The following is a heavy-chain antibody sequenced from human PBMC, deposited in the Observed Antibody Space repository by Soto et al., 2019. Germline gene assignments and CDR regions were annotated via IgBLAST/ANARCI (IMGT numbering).Heavy chain of an antibody. CDR3: AKNPTLLVGNYFDY. Sequence: XECLRLSTAASGFTFSSYSMSWVRQAPGKGLEWVSAISASGGSTYYADSVKGRFTISRDNSKNTLHMQMNSLRSEDTALYYCAKNPTLLVGNYFDYWGQRTLVTVSS. D-gene: IGHD6-6*01. J-gene: IGHJ4*02. CDR1: GFTFSSYS. V-gene: IGHV3-23*01. CDR2: ISASGGST.